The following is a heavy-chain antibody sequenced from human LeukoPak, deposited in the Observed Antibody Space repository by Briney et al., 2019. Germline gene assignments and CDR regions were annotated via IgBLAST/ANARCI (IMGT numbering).Heavy chain of an antibody. D-gene: IGHD2-21*01. J-gene: IGHJ4*02. CDR3: AKSLFLD. Sequence: GRSLRLSCAASGFTFSSYAMHWVRQAPGKGLEWVAVIWYDGSNKYYADSVKGRFTISRNNSKNTLYLQMNSLRAEDTAVYYCAKSLFLDWGQGTLVTVSS. CDR2: IWYDGSNK. V-gene: IGHV3-33*06. CDR1: GFTFSSYA.